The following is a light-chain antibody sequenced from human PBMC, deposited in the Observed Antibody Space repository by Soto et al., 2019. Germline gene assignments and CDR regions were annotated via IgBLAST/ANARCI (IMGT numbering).Light chain of an antibody. V-gene: IGKV3-11*01. Sequence: FSPGERATRSCGASQSVGSYLAWYQHKPGQAPRLLISDASNRATGIPARFSGSGSETDFTLTISSLEPEDSAVYYGQQHSNWPSLTFGGGTKVDIK. CDR2: DAS. J-gene: IGKJ4*01. CDR1: QSVGSY. CDR3: QQHSNWPSLT.